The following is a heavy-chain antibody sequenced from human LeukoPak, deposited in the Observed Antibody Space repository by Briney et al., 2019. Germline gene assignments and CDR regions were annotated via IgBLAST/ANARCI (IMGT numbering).Heavy chain of an antibody. J-gene: IGHJ4*02. CDR2: IGHDGTKI. CDR3: AKDHVNWGNRYFDH. V-gene: IGHV3-30*02. D-gene: IGHD3-16*01. Sequence: PGGSLRPSCAASGFTFSTYGMHWVRQAPGKGLEWVAFIGHDGTKIYYADSVQGRFTISRDNSKNTLYLEMNSLSGEDTALYYCAKDHVNWGNRYFDHWGQGTLGTVSS. CDR1: GFTFSTYG.